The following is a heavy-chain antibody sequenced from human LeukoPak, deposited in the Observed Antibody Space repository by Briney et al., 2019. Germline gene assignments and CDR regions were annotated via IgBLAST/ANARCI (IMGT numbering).Heavy chain of an antibody. CDR1: GFTFDDYG. Sequence: SGGSLRLSCAAPGFTFDDYGMSWVRQAPGKGLEWVAFIRYDGSNKYYADSVKGRFTISRDNSKNTLYLQMNSLRAEDTAVYYCAKGPYGDYADAFDYWGQGTLVTVSS. D-gene: IGHD4-17*01. CDR2: IRYDGSNK. J-gene: IGHJ4*02. CDR3: AKGPYGDYADAFDY. V-gene: IGHV3-30*02.